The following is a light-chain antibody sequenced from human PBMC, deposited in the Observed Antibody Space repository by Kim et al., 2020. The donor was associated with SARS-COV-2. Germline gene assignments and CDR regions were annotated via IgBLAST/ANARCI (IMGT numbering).Light chain of an antibody. V-gene: IGLV1-44*01. CDR2: GDD. CDR3: AAWDDSLDGYV. Sequence: GQRVTISCSGSSFNIGRNTVNWYQQFPGTAPKVLIYGDDQRPSGVPDRFSGSESGTSASLAISGLQSEDESDYYCAAWDDSLDGYVFGTGTKVTVL. CDR1: SFNIGRNT. J-gene: IGLJ1*01.